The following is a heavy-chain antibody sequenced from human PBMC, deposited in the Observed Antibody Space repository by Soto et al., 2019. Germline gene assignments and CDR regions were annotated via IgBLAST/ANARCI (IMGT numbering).Heavy chain of an antibody. CDR1: GLSFKVSG. V-gene: IGHV3-30*18. J-gene: IGHJ4*02. CDR3: AKTITTIGVSSFSGGSSGRGALLDY. D-gene: IGHD3-3*01. Sequence: GISCASCGLSFKVSGMHVVRQTPGKGLERVAVISSEGSSQHYADFVRGRFTISRDNAKNTVSLLMNSLRGEDTAVYYCAKTITTIGVSSFSGGSSGRGALLDYWGQGALVTVSS. CDR2: ISSEGSSQ.